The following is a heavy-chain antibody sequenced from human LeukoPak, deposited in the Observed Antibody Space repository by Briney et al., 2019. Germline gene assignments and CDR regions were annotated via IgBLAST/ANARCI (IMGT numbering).Heavy chain of an antibody. CDR3: ARDNSVEDTAWWFDP. CDR1: GGSISSNGYY. V-gene: IGHV4-39*07. CDR2: IYYSGGT. Sequence: PSETLSLTCTVSGGSISSNGYYWAWFRQPPGKGLEWIGSIYYSGGTYHNPSLKSRVTISIDTSKNQFSLKLRSVTAADTAVYYCARDNSVEDTAWWFDPWGQGTLVTVSS. D-gene: IGHD4-23*01. J-gene: IGHJ5*02.